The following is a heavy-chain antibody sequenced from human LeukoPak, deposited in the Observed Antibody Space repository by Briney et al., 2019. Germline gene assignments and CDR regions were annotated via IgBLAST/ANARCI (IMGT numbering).Heavy chain of an antibody. V-gene: IGHV3-7*03. CDR1: GFPFSSYS. J-gene: IGHJ4*02. CDR3: ARSIPYGTTWYGRSDY. D-gene: IGHD6-13*01. Sequence: GGSLRLSCAASGFPFSSYSVTWVRQAPGKGLEWVANIKPDGTTKFYVDSVKGRFTISRDNALNSLYLQMNSLRAEDTAIYYCARSIPYGTTWYGRSDYWGQGTLVTVSS. CDR2: IKPDGTTK.